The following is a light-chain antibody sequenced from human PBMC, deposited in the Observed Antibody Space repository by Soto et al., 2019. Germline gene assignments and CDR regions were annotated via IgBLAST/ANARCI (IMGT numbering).Light chain of an antibody. J-gene: IGKJ2*01. CDR2: GAS. CDR1: QSVTRNY. V-gene: IGKV3-20*01. Sequence: EIVLTQSPGTLSLSPGERVTLSCRASQSVTRNYLAWYQQKPGQAPRLLIYGASSRATGIPDRFSGSGSGTDFTLTISRLEPEDFAVYYCQRYGSSPYTFGQGTKLDIK. CDR3: QRYGSSPYT.